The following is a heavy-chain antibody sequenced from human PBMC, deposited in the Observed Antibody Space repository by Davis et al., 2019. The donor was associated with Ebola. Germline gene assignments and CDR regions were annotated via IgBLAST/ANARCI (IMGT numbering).Heavy chain of an antibody. Sequence: PSETLSLTCTVSGVSISRHYWSWIRQPPGKRLAWIGSIYYTGSAYYNSSLASRATISVDTSKNQFSLKLSSVTAADTAMYYCAERGGSVWGQGTLVTVSS. V-gene: IGHV4-59*11. CDR2: IYYTGSA. CDR1: GVSISRHY. J-gene: IGHJ4*02. D-gene: IGHD3-16*01. CDR3: AERGGSV.